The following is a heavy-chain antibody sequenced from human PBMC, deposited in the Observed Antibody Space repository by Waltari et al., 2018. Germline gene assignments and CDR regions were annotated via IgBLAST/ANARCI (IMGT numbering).Heavy chain of an antibody. D-gene: IGHD6-13*01. V-gene: IGHV4-59*11. CDR3: ASGSHKD. CDR1: GGSISSHY. J-gene: IGHJ4*02. Sequence: QVQLQESGPGLVKPSETLSLTCTVSGGSISSHYWSWIRQPPGKGLEWIGYIYYSGSTNYTPSLKSRVTISVDTSKNQFSLKLSSVTAADTAVYYCASGSHKDWGQGTLVTVSS. CDR2: IYYSGST.